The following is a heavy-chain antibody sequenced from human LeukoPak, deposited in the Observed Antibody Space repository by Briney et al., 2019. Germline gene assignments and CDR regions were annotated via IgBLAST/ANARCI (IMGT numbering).Heavy chain of an antibody. Sequence: GGSLRLSCAASGFTFSNAWMSWVRQAPGKGLEWVGRIKSKTDGGTTDYAAPVKGRFTISRDNSKNTLYLQMNSLRAEDTAVYYCAKDSRPILTGYSSIWGQGTMVTVSS. J-gene: IGHJ3*02. CDR3: AKDSRPILTGYSSI. CDR1: GFTFSNAW. CDR2: IKSKTDGGTT. V-gene: IGHV3-15*01. D-gene: IGHD3-9*01.